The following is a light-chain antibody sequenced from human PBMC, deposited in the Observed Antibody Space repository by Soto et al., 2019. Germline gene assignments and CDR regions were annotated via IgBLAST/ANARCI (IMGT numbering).Light chain of an antibody. Sequence: DIVMTQSPDSLSVSLGERVTINFKSSQIVLYSSNNRNYLAWFQQKPGQPPKLLIYWASTRESGVPDRFSGSGSGTDFTLTISGLQAEDVAVYYCQQYYNTPLTFGGGTKVDIK. CDR1: QIVLYSSNNRNY. CDR3: QQYYNTPLT. V-gene: IGKV4-1*01. CDR2: WAS. J-gene: IGKJ4*01.